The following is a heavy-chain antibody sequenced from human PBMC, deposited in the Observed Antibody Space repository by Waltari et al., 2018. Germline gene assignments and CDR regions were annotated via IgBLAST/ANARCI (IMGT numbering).Heavy chain of an antibody. CDR3: ARRYCTNGVCYTSVDY. CDR2: ISSSSSTI. D-gene: IGHD2-8*01. J-gene: IGHJ4*02. CDR1: GFTFSSYS. V-gene: IGHV3-48*01. Sequence: EVQLVESGGGLVQPGGSLRLSCAASGFTFSSYSMNWVRQAPGKGLEWVSYISSSSSTIYYADSVKGRFTISRDNAKNSLYLQMNSLRAEDTAVYYCARRYCTNGVCYTSVDYWGQGTLVTVSS.